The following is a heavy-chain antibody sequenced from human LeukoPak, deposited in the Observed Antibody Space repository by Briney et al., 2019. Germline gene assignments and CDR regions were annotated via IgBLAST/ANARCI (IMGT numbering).Heavy chain of an antibody. D-gene: IGHD2-15*01. J-gene: IGHJ4*02. V-gene: IGHV3-30*04. CDR2: ISYDGSNK. CDR1: GFTFSSYA. CDR3: ARDQIGYCSDGSCYTFEY. Sequence: GGSLRLSCAASGFTFSSYAMHWVRQAPGMGLEWVAVISYDGSNKYFADSVKGRWSISRDNSKNTLYLQMDSLRTEDTAVYYCARDQIGYCSDGSCYTFEYWGQGTLVSVSS.